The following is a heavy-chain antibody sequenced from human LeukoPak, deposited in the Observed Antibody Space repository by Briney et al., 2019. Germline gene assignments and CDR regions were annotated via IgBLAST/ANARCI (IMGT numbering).Heavy chain of an antibody. D-gene: IGHD4-17*01. CDR2: IYYSGST. V-gene: IGHV4-59*13. CDR3: ARGAGYGVYYSDY. CDR1: GGSTSSYY. J-gene: IGHJ4*02. Sequence: PSETLSLTCIVSGGSTSSYYWSWIRQPPGKGLEWIGYIYYSGSTYSNPSLKSRVTISVVTSKNQFSLKLTSVTAADTAVYYCARGAGYGVYYSDYWGQGTLVTVSS.